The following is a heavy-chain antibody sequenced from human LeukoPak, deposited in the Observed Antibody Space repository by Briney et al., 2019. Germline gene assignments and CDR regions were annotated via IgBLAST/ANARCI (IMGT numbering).Heavy chain of an antibody. V-gene: IGHV3-23*01. Sequence: GGSLRLSCAASGFTFSSYGMSWVRQAPGKGLEWVSAISGSGGSTYYADFVKGRFTISRDNSKNTLYLQMNSLRAEDTAVYYCAKDSFHTTATYSDVLRYFDWLSRNYYFDYWGQGTLVTVSS. CDR2: ISGSGGST. CDR3: AKDSFHTTATYSDVLRYFDWLSRNYYFDY. J-gene: IGHJ4*02. D-gene: IGHD3-9*01. CDR1: GFTFSSYG.